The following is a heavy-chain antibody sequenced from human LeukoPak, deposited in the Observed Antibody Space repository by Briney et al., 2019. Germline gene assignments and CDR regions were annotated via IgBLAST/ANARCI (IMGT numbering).Heavy chain of an antibody. CDR1: GFSFRTYG. J-gene: IGHJ4*02. Sequence: GGSLRLSCAASGFSFRTYGMHWVRQAPGKGLEWVAFIPNDGSNMYYADSVEGRFTVSRDNSKSTLYLQMNSLRPEDTAVYYCARGSDGSGSYPFDYWGQGTLVTVSS. D-gene: IGHD3-10*01. CDR2: IPNDGSNM. CDR3: ARGSDGSGSYPFDY. V-gene: IGHV3-30*02.